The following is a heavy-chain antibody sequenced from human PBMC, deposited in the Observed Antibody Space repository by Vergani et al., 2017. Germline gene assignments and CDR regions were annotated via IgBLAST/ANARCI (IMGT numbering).Heavy chain of an antibody. CDR2: IHTGGST. CDR1: GESIRSGSHY. J-gene: IGHJ4*02. Sequence: QVKLQESGPGLLKPSQTLSLTCTVSGESIRSGSHYWSWIRQPAGKGPEWIGHIHTGGSTDLNPSFKSRVSISVDTSKSQFSLKLNSVTVADTAVYYCGKPPPSSPSGSSTAIWGQGTLVTVSS. V-gene: IGHV4-61*02. CDR3: GKPPPSSPSGSSTAI. D-gene: IGHD1-26*01.